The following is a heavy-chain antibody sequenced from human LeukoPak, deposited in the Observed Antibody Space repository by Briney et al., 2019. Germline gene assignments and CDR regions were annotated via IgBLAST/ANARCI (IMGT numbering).Heavy chain of an antibody. Sequence: SETLSLTCTVSGGSISSYYWSWIRQPPGKGLEWIGYIYYSGSTNYNPSLTSRFTISVDTSKNQFSLKLSSVTAADTAVYYCATYSGSYLGYWGQGTLVTVSS. D-gene: IGHD1-26*01. V-gene: IGHV4-59*01. CDR2: IYYSGST. J-gene: IGHJ4*02. CDR1: GGSISSYY. CDR3: ATYSGSYLGY.